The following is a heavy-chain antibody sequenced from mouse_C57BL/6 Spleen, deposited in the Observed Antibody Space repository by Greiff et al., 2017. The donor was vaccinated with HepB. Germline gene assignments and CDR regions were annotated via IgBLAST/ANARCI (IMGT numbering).Heavy chain of an antibody. CDR3: AREKASDWYFDV. CDR2: IYPGDGDT. J-gene: IGHJ1*03. Sequence: QVQLKQSGPELVKPGASVKISCKASGYAFSSSWMNWVKQRPGKGLEWIGRIYPGDGDTNYNGKFKGKATLTADKSSSTAYMQLSSLTSEDSAVYFCAREKASDWYFDVWGTGTTVTVSS. CDR1: GYAFSSSW. D-gene: IGHD3-1*01. V-gene: IGHV1-82*01.